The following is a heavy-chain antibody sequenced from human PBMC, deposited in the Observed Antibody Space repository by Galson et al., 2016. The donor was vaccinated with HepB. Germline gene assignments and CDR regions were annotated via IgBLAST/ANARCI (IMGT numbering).Heavy chain of an antibody. J-gene: IGHJ1*01. V-gene: IGHV3-66*04. D-gene: IGHD6-19*01. CDR2: IDSGGNA. CDR1: GFTVSNNY. Sequence: SLRLSCAVSGFTVSNNYMSWVRQAPGKGLEGVSVIDSGGNAYYADSVRGRFTISRDSSKNTLYLQMSSLRVEDTAVYHCASHPVAGQHWGQGTQVTVSS. CDR3: ASHPVAGQH.